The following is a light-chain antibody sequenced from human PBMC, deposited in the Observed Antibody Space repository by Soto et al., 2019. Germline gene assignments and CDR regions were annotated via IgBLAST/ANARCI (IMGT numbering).Light chain of an antibody. CDR2: AAA. CDR1: QSVASR. CDR3: QQASSFPWT. J-gene: IGKJ1*01. V-gene: IGKV1-12*01. Sequence: DIQLDQSPSSVSASVGDRVTVTCRASQSVASRLAWYQQKPGKAPKLLIYAAAKLQTGVPSRFSGTGSETDFTLTINSLQPEDFVTYYCQQASSFPWTFGQGTRVDVK.